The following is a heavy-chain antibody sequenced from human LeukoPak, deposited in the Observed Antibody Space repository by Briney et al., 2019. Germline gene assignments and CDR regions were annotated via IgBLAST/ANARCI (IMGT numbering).Heavy chain of an antibody. V-gene: IGHV3-7*03. CDR3: AKSFGPVIAAAGTGAD. J-gene: IGHJ4*02. CDR1: GFTFSSYW. CDR2: IKQDGSEK. Sequence: GGSPRLSCAASGFTFSSYWMSWVRQAPGKGLEWVANIKQDGSEKYYVDSVKGRFTISRDNSKNTLYLQMNSLRAEDTAVYYCAKSFGPVIAAAGTGADWGQGTLVTVSS. D-gene: IGHD6-13*01.